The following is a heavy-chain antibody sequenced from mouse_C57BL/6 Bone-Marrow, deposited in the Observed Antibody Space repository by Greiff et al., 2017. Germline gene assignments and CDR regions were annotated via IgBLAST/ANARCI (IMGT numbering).Heavy chain of an antibody. Sequence: EVQLMESGGGLVQPGGSLKLSCAASGFTFSDYYMYWVRQTPEKRLELVAYISNGGGSTYYPDTVKGRFTISRDNAKNTLYLQMSRLKSEDTAMYYCARKDYWGQGTSVTVSS. CDR3: ARKDY. J-gene: IGHJ4*01. CDR2: ISNGGGST. CDR1: GFTFSDYY. V-gene: IGHV5-12*01.